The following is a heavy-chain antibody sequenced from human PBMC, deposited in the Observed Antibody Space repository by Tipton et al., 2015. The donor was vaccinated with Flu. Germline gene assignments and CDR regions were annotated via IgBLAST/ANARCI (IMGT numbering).Heavy chain of an antibody. CDR3: ARERLGEYNSAGYPAS. V-gene: IGHV4-38-2*02. Sequence: TLSLTCSVSGDSIGSDYYWGWIRQPPERGLEWIGNIHKTGIIYFNASFTGRVSISVDTSKNQFSLRLNSVTAADTAVYYCARERLGEYNSAGYPASWGQGTLVIVSS. CDR1: GDSIGSDYY. CDR2: IHKTGII. J-gene: IGHJ5*02. D-gene: IGHD2/OR15-2a*01.